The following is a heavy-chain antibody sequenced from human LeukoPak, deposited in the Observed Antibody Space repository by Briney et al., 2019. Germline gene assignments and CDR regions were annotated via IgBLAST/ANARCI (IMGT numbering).Heavy chain of an antibody. Sequence: GGSLRLSCAASAFTFSNYWMHWVRQAPGKGLVWVSRINSDGSGTAYADFVKGRFSISRDNAKNTLYLQMTSPRAEDTAVYYCVRDDGGAGQNFDYWGQGTLVTVSS. CDR3: VRDDGGAGQNFDY. CDR2: INSDGSGT. D-gene: IGHD3-16*01. J-gene: IGHJ4*02. V-gene: IGHV3-74*01. CDR1: AFTFSNYW.